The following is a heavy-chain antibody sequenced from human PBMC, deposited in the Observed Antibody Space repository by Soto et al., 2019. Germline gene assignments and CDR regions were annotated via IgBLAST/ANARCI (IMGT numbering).Heavy chain of an antibody. D-gene: IGHD6-6*01. Sequence: GGSLRLSCAASGFTFSDYYMSWIRQAPGKGLEWVSYISSSGSTIYYADSVKGRFTISRDNAKNSLYLQMNSLRAEDTAVYYCARLFKGAARQFYYYYYYMDVWGKGTTVTVSS. CDR2: ISSSGSTI. J-gene: IGHJ6*03. CDR3: ARLFKGAARQFYYYYYYMDV. CDR1: GFTFSDYY. V-gene: IGHV3-11*01.